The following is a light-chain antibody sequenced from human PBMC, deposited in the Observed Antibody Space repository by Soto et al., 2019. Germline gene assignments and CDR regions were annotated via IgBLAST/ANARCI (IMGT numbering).Light chain of an antibody. J-gene: IGKJ1*01. CDR3: QYYGSSPWT. CDR1: QSVSSNY. CDR2: SSF. V-gene: IGKV3-20*01. Sequence: EIVLTQSPGTLSLSPGERGTLSCRASQSVSSNYFAWYQQHPDQAPSLLIYSSFSSATGIPDRFSGSGSGTDFPLTISILDPEDFAVYYCQYYGSSPWTFGQGTKVEIK.